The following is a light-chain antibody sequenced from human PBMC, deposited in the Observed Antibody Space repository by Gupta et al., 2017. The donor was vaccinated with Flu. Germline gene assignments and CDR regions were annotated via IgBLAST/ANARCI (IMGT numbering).Light chain of an antibody. V-gene: IGLV3-1*01. J-gene: IGLJ3*02. CDR3: QAWDSNTANWV. Sequence: GQTVNITCAGDKLGNKYVDWYQQKPGQSPVLVIYQDGDRPSGIPERFSGANSGNTAALTISGTQAMDEADYYCQAWDSNTANWVFGGGTKVTVL. CDR1: KLGNKY. CDR2: QDG.